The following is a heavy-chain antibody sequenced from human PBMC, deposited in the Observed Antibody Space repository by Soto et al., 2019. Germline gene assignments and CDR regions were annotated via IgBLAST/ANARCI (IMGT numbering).Heavy chain of an antibody. CDR1: GFTFSSYA. CDR3: AKDVMITFGGVIVDFDY. D-gene: IGHD3-16*02. V-gene: IGHV3-23*01. CDR2: ISGSGGST. Sequence: GGSLRLSCAASGFTFSSYAMSWVRQAPGKGLEWVSAISGSGGSTYYADSVKGRFTISRDNSKNTLYLQMNSLRAEDTAVYYCAKDVMITFGGVIVDFDYWGQGTLVTVSS. J-gene: IGHJ4*02.